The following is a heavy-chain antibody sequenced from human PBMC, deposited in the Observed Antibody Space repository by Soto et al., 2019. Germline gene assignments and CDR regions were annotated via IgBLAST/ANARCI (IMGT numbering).Heavy chain of an antibody. CDR1: GFTFSSYA. J-gene: IGHJ3*02. D-gene: IGHD1-7*01. CDR2: ISYDGSNK. V-gene: IGHV3-30-3*01. Sequence: GGSLRLSCAASGFTFSSYAMHWVRQAPGKGLEWVAVISYDGSNKYYADSVKGRFTISRDNSKNTLYLQMNSLRAEDTAVYYCARAANWNYRPAAFDIWGQGTMVTVSS. CDR3: ARAANWNYRPAAFDI.